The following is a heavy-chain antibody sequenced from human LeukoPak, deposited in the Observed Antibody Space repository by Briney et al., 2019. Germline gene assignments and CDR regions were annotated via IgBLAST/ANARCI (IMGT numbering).Heavy chain of an antibody. CDR3: ARDRGYEGGFDY. Sequence: KPGSSVKVSCKASGGTFSNYGINWVRQAPGQGPEWMGRIVPILGVTSYAQEFQGRVTISADKSTTTVYMELSSLRTEDTAVYYCARDRGYEGGFDYWGQGTLVTVSS. D-gene: IGHD5-12*01. V-gene: IGHV1-69*04. J-gene: IGHJ4*02. CDR1: GGTFSNYG. CDR2: IVPILGVT.